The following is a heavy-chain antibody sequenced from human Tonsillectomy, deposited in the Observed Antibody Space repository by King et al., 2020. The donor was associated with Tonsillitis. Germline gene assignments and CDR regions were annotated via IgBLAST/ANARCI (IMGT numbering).Heavy chain of an antibody. V-gene: IGHV3-30-3*01. CDR3: ARDPCGGDCYSRGAFDI. D-gene: IGHD2-21*01. CDR2: ISYDVYNI. CDR1: GFTFSPFA. J-gene: IGHJ3*02. Sequence: VQLVESGGGVVQPGRSLRLSCAASGFTFSPFAMHWVRQAPGKGLEWVAVISYDVYNIHYSPSVKGRFTISRDNSKNTLYLQMNSLRAEDTALYYCARDPCGGDCYSRGAFDIWGQGTTVTVSS.